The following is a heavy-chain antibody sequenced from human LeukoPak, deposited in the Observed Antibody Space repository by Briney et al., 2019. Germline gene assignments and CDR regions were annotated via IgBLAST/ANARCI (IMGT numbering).Heavy chain of an antibody. J-gene: IGHJ4*02. Sequence: GASVKVSCKASGGTFSSYATSWVRQAPGQGLEWMGGIIPIFGTANYAQKFQGRVTITADESTSTAYMELSSLRSEDTAVYYCARDKSYGRGAFDYWGQGTLVTVSS. CDR1: GGTFSSYA. V-gene: IGHV1-69*13. CDR3: ARDKSYGRGAFDY. CDR2: IIPIFGTA. D-gene: IGHD5-18*01.